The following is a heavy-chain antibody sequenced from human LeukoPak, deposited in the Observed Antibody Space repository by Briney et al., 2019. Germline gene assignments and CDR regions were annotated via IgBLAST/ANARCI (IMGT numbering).Heavy chain of an antibody. V-gene: IGHV1-69*13. CDR2: IIPIFGTA. CDR1: GGTFSSYA. J-gene: IGHJ6*02. D-gene: IGHD1-1*01. Sequence: EASVKVSCKASGGTFSSYAISWVRQAPGQGLEWMGGIIPIFGTANYAQKFQGRVTITADESTSTAYMELSSLRSEDTAVYYCARVMLDGSHQTQLHYYYYYGMDVWGQGTTVTVSS. CDR3: ARVMLDGSHQTQLHYYYYYGMDV.